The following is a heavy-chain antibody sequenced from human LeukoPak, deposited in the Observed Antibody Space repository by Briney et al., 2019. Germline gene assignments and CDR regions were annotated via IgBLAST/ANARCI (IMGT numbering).Heavy chain of an antibody. J-gene: IGHJ6*04. CDR1: GGTFSSYA. CDR3: ARGGVYYDILTGYHTHWYFDL. CDR2: IIPIFGTA. Sequence: SVKVSCKASGGTFSSYAISWVRQAPGQGLEWMGGIIPIFGTANYAQKFQGRVTITSDESTSTAYMELSSLRSEDTAVYYCARGGVYYDILTGYHTHWYFDLWGKGTTVTVSS. V-gene: IGHV1-69*13. D-gene: IGHD3-9*01.